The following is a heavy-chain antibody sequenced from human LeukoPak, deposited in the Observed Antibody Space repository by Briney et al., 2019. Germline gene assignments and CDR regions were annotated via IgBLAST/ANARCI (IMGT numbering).Heavy chain of an antibody. CDR3: ARGSAAVGQELDY. CDR1: GFTFSSYS. Sequence: PGGSLRLSCAASGFTFSSYSMNWVRQAPGKGLEWVSSISGSSTYIYYVASVKGRFTVSRDSATSSVHLLMNSLRAEDTAIYYCARGSAAVGQELDYWGQGTLVTVSS. D-gene: IGHD6-13*01. CDR2: ISGSSTYI. V-gene: IGHV3-21*01. J-gene: IGHJ4*02.